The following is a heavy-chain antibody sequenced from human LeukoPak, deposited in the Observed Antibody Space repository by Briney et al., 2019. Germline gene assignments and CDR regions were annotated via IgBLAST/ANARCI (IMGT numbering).Heavy chain of an antibody. V-gene: IGHV1-69*06. Sequence: SVKVSCKASGGTFSSYAISWVRQAPGQGLEWMGGIIPIFGTANYAQKFQGRVTITADKSTSTAYMELSSLRSEDTAVYYCARVNSGSYGGAFDYWGQGTLVTVSS. CDR1: GGTFSSYA. CDR3: ARVNSGSYGGAFDY. CDR2: IIPIFGTA. D-gene: IGHD1-26*01. J-gene: IGHJ4*02.